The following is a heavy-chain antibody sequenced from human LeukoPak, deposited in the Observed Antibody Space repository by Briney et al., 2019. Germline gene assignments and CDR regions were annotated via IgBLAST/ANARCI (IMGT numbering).Heavy chain of an antibody. V-gene: IGHV3-30-3*01. Sequence: GGSLRLSCAASGFTFSSYAMHWVRQAPGKGLEWVAVISYDGSNKYYADSVKGRFTISRDNSKNTLCLQMNSLRAEDTAVYYCARGKLAPLIGPYCYYGMDVWGQGTTVTVSS. CDR2: ISYDGSNK. D-gene: IGHD3-22*01. CDR1: GFTFSSYA. J-gene: IGHJ6*02. CDR3: ARGKLAPLIGPYCYYGMDV.